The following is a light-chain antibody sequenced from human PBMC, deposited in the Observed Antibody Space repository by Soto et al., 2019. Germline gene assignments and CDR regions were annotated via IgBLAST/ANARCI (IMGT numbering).Light chain of an antibody. CDR2: EAS. J-gene: IGKJ1*01. CDR1: QSISGS. Sequence: DIPMTQSPSTLSASVGDRLSITCRASQSISGSLAWYQQKPGKAPKLLIYEASNLKSGVPSRFSGSGSGTEYTLTISSLQPDDFASYYCQQYNGYWTFGQGTKVEIK. V-gene: IGKV1-5*03. CDR3: QQYNGYWT.